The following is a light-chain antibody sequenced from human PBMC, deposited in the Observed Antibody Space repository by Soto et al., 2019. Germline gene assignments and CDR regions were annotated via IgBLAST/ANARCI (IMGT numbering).Light chain of an antibody. Sequence: QSVLTQPPSVSGAPGQRVTISCTGSSSNIGAGYDVHWYQQLPGTAPKLLIYGNSNRPSGVPDRFSGSKSGTSASLAITGLQAEDEADYYCHSYDSSLSVVHFGGGTKVTVL. CDR3: HSYDSSLSVVH. V-gene: IGLV1-40*01. J-gene: IGLJ2*01. CDR1: SSNIGAGYD. CDR2: GNS.